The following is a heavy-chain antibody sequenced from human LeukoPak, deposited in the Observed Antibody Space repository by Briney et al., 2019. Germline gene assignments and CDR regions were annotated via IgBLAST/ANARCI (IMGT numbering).Heavy chain of an antibody. CDR2: ISGSGSST. CDR1: GFTFSSYA. D-gene: IGHD6-13*01. Sequence: GGSLRLSCAASGFTFSSYAMSWVRQAPRKGLEWVSAISGSGSSTYYADSVKGRFTISRDNAKNSLYLQMNSLRAEDTAVYYCARDSSSWYNWFDPWGQGTLVTVSS. J-gene: IGHJ5*02. V-gene: IGHV3-23*01. CDR3: ARDSSSWYNWFDP.